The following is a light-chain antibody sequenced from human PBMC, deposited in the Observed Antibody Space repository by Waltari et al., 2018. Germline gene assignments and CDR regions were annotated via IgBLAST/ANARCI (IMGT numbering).Light chain of an antibody. CDR2: KAS. V-gene: IGKV1-5*03. CDR1: QSILTW. J-gene: IGKJ2*01. CDR3: QQYSSHYP. Sequence: IQITQSPPTLSAPVGDRVTITRRASQSILTWLAWYQQNTGKAPKLLFYKASNLKSGVPTRFSGSGSEAEFYLTISSLQPDDFATYCGQQYSSHYPFNHGTKLKI.